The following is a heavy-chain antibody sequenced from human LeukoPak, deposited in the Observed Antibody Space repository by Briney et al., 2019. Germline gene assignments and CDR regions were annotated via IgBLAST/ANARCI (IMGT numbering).Heavy chain of an antibody. Sequence: ASVKVSCKASGYTFTSYYMRWVRQAPGQGLEWMGIINPSGGSTSYAQKFQGRVTMTRDMSTSTVYMELSSLRSEDTAVYYCARDLFGTPDEYYFDYWGQGTLVTVSS. CDR1: GYTFTSYY. V-gene: IGHV1-46*01. J-gene: IGHJ4*02. D-gene: IGHD3-3*01. CDR2: INPSGGST. CDR3: ARDLFGTPDEYYFDY.